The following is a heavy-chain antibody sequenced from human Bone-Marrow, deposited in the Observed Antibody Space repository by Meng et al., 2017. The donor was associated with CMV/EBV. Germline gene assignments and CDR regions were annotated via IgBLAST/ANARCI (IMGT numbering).Heavy chain of an antibody. D-gene: IGHD3-22*01. J-gene: IGHJ4*01. CDR1: GFTFKNYG. CDR3: ARDSEGSDSSGRSPYYFDY. V-gene: IGHV3-30*19. Sequence: GGSLRRSCAASGFTFKNYGMHWVRQAPGKGLDWGAVISYDGSNKYYADSVKGRFTISRDNSKKKIYLQMNSLRTEDTAMYYCARDSEGSDSSGRSPYYFDYWGQGTLVTVSS. CDR2: ISYDGSNK.